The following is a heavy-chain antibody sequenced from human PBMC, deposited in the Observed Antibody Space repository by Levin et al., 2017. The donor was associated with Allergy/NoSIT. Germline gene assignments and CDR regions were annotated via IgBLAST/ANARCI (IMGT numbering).Heavy chain of an antibody. CDR2: IHYTGST. CDR1: GGSVSGYY. V-gene: IGHV4-59*08. J-gene: IGHJ4*02. Sequence: SCAVSGGSVSGYYWSWMRQSPQKRLEWIGYIHYTGSTTYNPSLQSRVTISIDTSKNQLFLRLTSVTAADTAVYYCARHPVASFDYWDQGTLVTVSS. CDR3: ARHPVASFDY. D-gene: IGHD2-15*01.